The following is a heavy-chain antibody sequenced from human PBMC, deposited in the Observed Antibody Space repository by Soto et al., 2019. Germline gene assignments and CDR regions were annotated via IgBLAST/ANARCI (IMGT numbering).Heavy chain of an antibody. V-gene: IGHV3-23*01. CDR1: GFTFSSYA. CDR2: ISGSGGST. D-gene: IGHD3-22*01. CDR3: AKDNSGYYYQAAYWYFDL. Sequence: EVQLLESGGGLVQPGGSLRLSCAASGFTFSSYAMSWVRQAPGKGLEWVSAISGSGGSTYYADSVKGRFTISRDNSKNTLYLQMNSLRAEDTAVYYCAKDNSGYYYQAAYWYFDLWGRGTLVTVSS. J-gene: IGHJ2*01.